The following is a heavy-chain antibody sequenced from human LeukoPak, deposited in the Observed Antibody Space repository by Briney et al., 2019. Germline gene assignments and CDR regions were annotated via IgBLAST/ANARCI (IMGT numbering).Heavy chain of an antibody. Sequence: GGSLRLSCAASGFTFSSYAMSWVRQAPGKGLEWVSAISGSGGSTYYADSVKGGYTISRDNSKNTLYLQMNSLRAEDTAVYYCAKGGRVGQYDYWGQGTLVTVSS. V-gene: IGHV3-23*01. CDR1: GFTFSSYA. CDR3: AKGGRVGQYDY. J-gene: IGHJ4*02. D-gene: IGHD1-26*01. CDR2: ISGSGGST.